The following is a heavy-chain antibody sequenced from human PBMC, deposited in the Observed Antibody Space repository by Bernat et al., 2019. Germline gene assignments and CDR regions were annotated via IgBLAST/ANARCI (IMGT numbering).Heavy chain of an antibody. V-gene: IGHV3-21*01. Sequence: EVQLVESGGGLVKPGGSLRLSCAASGFTFSGYGMNWVRQAPGKGLGWVSYITSQSSYIYYADSLKGRFTISRDNAKSSLYLQMNSLRAEDTAVYYCARDKSGSYYGAIDYWGQGTLLTVSS. CDR3: ARDKSGSYYGAIDY. D-gene: IGHD1-26*01. CDR1: GFTFSGYG. J-gene: IGHJ4*02. CDR2: ITSQSSYI.